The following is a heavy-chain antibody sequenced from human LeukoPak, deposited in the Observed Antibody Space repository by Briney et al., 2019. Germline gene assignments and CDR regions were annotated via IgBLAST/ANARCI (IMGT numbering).Heavy chain of an antibody. CDR1: GYTFTGYY. CDR2: INPNSGGT. J-gene: IGHJ4*02. V-gene: IGHV1-2*02. CDR3: ARDADTYSSGWYPAGY. Sequence: ASVKVSCKASGYTFTGYYMHWVRQAPGQGLERMGWINPNSGGTNYAQKFQGRVTMTRDTSISTAYMELSRLRSDDTAVYYCARDADTYSSGWYPAGYWGQGTLVTVSS. D-gene: IGHD6-19*01.